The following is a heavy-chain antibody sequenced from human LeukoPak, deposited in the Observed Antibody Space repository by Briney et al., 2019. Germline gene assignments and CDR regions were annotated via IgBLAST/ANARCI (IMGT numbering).Heavy chain of an antibody. J-gene: IGHJ4*02. CDR1: GFTFNSYA. V-gene: IGHV3-23*01. CDR2: VTGSGGDT. CDR3: AKGSRDSRPYYFDF. D-gene: IGHD3-10*01. Sequence: GGSLRLSCAASGFTFNSYAMSWVRQAPGKVLEWVSAVTGSGGDTYHADSVKGRFTISRDNSKNTLYLQMNSLRAEDTAVYYCAKGSRDSRPYYFDFWGQGTLVTVSS.